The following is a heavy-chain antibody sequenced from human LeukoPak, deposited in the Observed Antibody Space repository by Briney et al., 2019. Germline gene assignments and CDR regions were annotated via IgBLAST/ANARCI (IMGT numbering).Heavy chain of an antibody. J-gene: IGHJ4*02. Sequence: PSETLSLTCTVSGGPIQSSQWGLIRQPPGKGLEWIGYIYYSGTTNYNPSLKSRATISVDTSKNQFSLKVNSVTAADTAVYYCVRSKCGTCGWFLFWGQGTLVTVSS. CDR1: GGPIQSSQ. CDR2: IYYSGTT. V-gene: IGHV4-59*01. CDR3: VRSKCGTCGWFLF. D-gene: IGHD2-15*01.